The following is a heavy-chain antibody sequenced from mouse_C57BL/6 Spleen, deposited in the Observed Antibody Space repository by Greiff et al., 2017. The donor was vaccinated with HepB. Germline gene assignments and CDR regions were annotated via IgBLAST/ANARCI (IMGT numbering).Heavy chain of an antibody. CDR2: INPSSGYT. D-gene: IGHD1-1*01. CDR1: GYTFTSYT. J-gene: IGHJ4*01. V-gene: IGHV1-4*01. CDR3: ANDGSSVPSYYAMDY. Sequence: QVQLQQSGAELARPGASVKMSCKASGYTFTSYTMHWVKQRPGQGLEWIGYINPSSGYTKYNQKFKDKATLTADKSSSTAYMQLSSLTSEDSAVYYGANDGSSVPSYYAMDYWGQGTSVTVSS.